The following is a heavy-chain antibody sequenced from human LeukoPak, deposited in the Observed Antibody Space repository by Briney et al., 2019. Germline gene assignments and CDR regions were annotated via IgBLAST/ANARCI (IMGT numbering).Heavy chain of an antibody. J-gene: IGHJ4*02. D-gene: IGHD3-3*01. CDR3: ARDQGLYDFWSGRLNYFDY. Sequence: PSETLSLTCTVSGGSISSYYWSWLRQPPGKGLEWIGSIYYSGSTYYNPSLKSRVTISVDTSKNQFSLKLSSVTAADTAVYYCARDQGLYDFWSGRLNYFDYWGQGTLVTVSS. CDR1: GGSISSYY. V-gene: IGHV4-39*07. CDR2: IYYSGST.